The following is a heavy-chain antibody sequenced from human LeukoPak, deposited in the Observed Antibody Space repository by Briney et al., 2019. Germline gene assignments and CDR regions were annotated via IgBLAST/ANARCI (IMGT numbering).Heavy chain of an antibody. CDR3: VIVRGYFDSSGTDY. Sequence: GGSLRLSCSASGFAFSSYTVHWVRQAPGKGLEFVSAITSTGGNTYYADSVTGRFTLSRDNSKNTLYLQMSSLRAEDTAVYYCVIVRGYFDSSGTDYWGQGTLVTVSS. CDR2: ITSTGGNT. V-gene: IGHV3-64D*06. CDR1: GFAFSSYT. D-gene: IGHD3-9*01. J-gene: IGHJ4*02.